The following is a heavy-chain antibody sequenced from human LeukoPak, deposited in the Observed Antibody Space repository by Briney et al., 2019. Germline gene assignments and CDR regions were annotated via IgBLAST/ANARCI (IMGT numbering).Heavy chain of an antibody. CDR2: IYTSGST. V-gene: IGHV4-61*02. J-gene: IGHJ4*02. CDR3: ARGHSVAGTWD. D-gene: IGHD6-19*01. Sequence: PSQTLSLTCTVSGGSISSGSYYWSWIRQPAGKGLEWIGRIYTSGSTNYNPSLKSRVTISVDTSKNQFSLKLSSVTAADTAVYYCARGHSVAGTWDWGRGTLVTVSS. CDR1: GGSISSGSYY.